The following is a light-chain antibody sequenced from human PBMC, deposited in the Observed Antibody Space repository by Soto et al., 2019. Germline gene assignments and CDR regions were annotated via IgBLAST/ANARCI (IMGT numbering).Light chain of an antibody. CDR3: QQYNSYSPYT. CDR1: QSISSW. V-gene: IGKV1-5*01. J-gene: IGKJ2*01. Sequence: DLQMTQSPSTLSASVGDRVTITCRASQSISSWLAWYQQKPGKAPKLLIYGASGLESGVPSRFSGSGSGTEFTLTISSLQPDDFATYYCQQYNSYSPYTFGQGTKLEIK. CDR2: GAS.